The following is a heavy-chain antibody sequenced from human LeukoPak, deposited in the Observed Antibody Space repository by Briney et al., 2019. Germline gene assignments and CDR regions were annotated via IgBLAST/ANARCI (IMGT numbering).Heavy chain of an antibody. V-gene: IGHV4-59*12. Sequence: PSETLSLTCTVSGGSISSYYWSWIRQPPGKGLEWIGYIYYSGSTNYNPSLKSRVTLSVDTSKNQFSLKLSSVTAADTAVYYCARGGIAARGDYFDYWGQGTLVTVSS. CDR2: IYYSGST. CDR3: ARGGIAARGDYFDY. CDR1: GGSISSYY. D-gene: IGHD6-6*01. J-gene: IGHJ4*02.